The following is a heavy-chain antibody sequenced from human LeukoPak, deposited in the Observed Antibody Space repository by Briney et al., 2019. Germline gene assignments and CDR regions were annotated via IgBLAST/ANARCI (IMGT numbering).Heavy chain of an antibody. CDR2: ISPHSTFT. D-gene: IGHD1-1*01. V-gene: IGHV1-2*02. CDR1: GFTFTDYY. J-gene: IGHJ4*02. CDR3: ARERNDPFSKDFDF. Sequence: ASMKVSCKSSGFTFTDYYIHWVRQAPGQGLEWMGYISPHSTFTSSPQNFQGRVTMTRDPSNSTAYIELTNLTPDDMAVYYCARERNDPFSKDFDFWGQGTLVTVSS.